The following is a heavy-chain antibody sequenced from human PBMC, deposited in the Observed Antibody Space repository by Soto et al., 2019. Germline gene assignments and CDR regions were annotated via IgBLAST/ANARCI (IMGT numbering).Heavy chain of an antibody. Sequence: QVQLQESGPGLVKPSETLSLTCTVSGGSISSYYWSWIRQPPGKGLEWIGYIYYSGSTNYNPSIRSRVTISVDTYKNQFSLKLSSVTAADTAVYYCARRYGYSFDYWGQGTLVTVSS. CDR3: ARRYGYSFDY. CDR2: IYYSGST. V-gene: IGHV4-59*08. D-gene: IGHD1-1*01. J-gene: IGHJ4*02. CDR1: GGSISSYY.